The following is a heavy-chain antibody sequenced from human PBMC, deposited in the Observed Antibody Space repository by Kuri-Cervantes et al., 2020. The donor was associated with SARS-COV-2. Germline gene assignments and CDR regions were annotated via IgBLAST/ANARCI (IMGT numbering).Heavy chain of an antibody. CDR1: GFTLSSYG. CDR3: ARESKYPMMYYYYGMDV. V-gene: IGHV3-30*03. J-gene: IGHJ6*02. D-gene: IGHD3-22*01. CDR2: ISYDGSNK. Sequence: GGSLRLSCAASGFTLSSYGMHWVRQAPGKGLEWVAVISYDGSNKYYADSVKGRFTISRDNSKNTLYLQMNSLRAEDTAVYYCARESKYPMMYYYYGMDVWGQGTTVTVSS.